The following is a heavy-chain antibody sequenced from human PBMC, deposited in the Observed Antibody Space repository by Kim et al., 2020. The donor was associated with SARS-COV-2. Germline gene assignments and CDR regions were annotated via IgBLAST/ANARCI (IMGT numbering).Heavy chain of an antibody. CDR1: AFTFNKFA. CDR3: AKDEWSSSFFFDYFGS. CDR2: ISASGGAT. Sequence: GGSLRLSCAGSAFTFNKFAMAWVRQAPGKGLEWVAGISASGGATYYADSVKGRFTISRDNSKNTLNLQMNSLRVEDSATYYCAKDEWSSSFFFDYFGSWCAGSLVTVS. J-gene: IGHJ4*02. D-gene: IGHD3-3*01. V-gene: IGHV3-23*01.